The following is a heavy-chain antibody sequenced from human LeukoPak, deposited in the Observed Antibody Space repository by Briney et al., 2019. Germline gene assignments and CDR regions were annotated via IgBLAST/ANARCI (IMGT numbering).Heavy chain of an antibody. CDR2: ISSSSAYI. V-gene: IGHV3-21*04. Sequence: GGSLRLSCVASGFIFSDYSMDWVRQAPGKGLEWVSSISSSSAYIFYSDSVKGRFTISRDNAKNSLYLQMNSLRAEDTALYYCARGGITIFGVVSYMDVWGKGTTVTVSS. D-gene: IGHD3-3*01. J-gene: IGHJ6*03. CDR1: GFIFSDYS. CDR3: ARGGITIFGVVSYMDV.